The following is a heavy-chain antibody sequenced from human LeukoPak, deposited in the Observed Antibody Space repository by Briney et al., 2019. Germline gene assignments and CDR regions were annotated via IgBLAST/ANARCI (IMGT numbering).Heavy chain of an antibody. CDR3: ARLPIVGATTWAFDI. CDR1: GGSFSGYY. Sequence: PSETLSLTCAVYGGSFSGYYWSWIRQPPGKGLEWIGEINHSGSTNYNPSLKSRVTISVDTSKNQFSLKLSSVTAADTAVYYCARLPIVGATTWAFDIWGQGTMVTVSS. V-gene: IGHV4-34*01. CDR2: INHSGST. J-gene: IGHJ3*02. D-gene: IGHD1-26*01.